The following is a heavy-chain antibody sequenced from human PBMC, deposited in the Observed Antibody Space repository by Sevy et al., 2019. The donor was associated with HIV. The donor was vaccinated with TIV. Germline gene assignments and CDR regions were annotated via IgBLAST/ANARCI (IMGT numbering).Heavy chain of an antibody. CDR1: GFTFSIFY. J-gene: IGHJ3*02. D-gene: IGHD3-16*01. V-gene: IGHV3-15*01. CDR3: TTVGSPNWGSEAFDI. CDR2: MKSKTDGGTT. Sequence: GGSLRLSCAASGFTFSIFYMNWVLQSPGKGLEWVGRMKSKTDGGTTDYAEPVKDRFTISRDDSKNTLYLQMNSLKADDTAVYYCTTVGSPNWGSEAFDIWGQGTMVTVSS.